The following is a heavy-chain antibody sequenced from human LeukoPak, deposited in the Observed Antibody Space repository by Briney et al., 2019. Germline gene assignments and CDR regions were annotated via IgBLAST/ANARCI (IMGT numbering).Heavy chain of an antibody. J-gene: IGHJ4*02. D-gene: IGHD3-10*01. CDR1: GFTFSSYG. CDR2: ISYDGSNK. CDR3: AKGYSYRSGKFDY. Sequence: GGSLRLSCAASGFTFSSYGMHWVRQAPGKGLECVAVISYDGSNKYYADSVKGRFTISRDNSKNTLYLQMNSLRAEDTAVYYCAKGYSYRSGKFDYWGQGTLVTVSS. V-gene: IGHV3-30*18.